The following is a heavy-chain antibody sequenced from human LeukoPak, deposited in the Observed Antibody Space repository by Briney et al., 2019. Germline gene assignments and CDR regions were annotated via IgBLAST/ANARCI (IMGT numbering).Heavy chain of an antibody. CDR1: GFTFSSYW. J-gene: IGHJ4*02. D-gene: IGHD3-3*01. V-gene: IGHV3-74*01. CDR3: ARPFGGYDFWSGYFDY. CDR2: INSDGSST. Sequence: GGSLRLSCAASGFTFSSYWMHWVRQAPGKGLVWVSRINSDGSSTSYADSVKGRFTISRDNSKNTLYLQMNSLRAEDTAVYYCARPFGGYDFWSGYFDYWGQGTLVTVSS.